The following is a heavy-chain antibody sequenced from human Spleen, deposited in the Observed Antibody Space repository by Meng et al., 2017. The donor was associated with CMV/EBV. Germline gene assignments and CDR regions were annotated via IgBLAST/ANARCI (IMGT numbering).Heavy chain of an antibody. CDR1: GYTFIGYY. CDR2: INPNSGGT. J-gene: IGHJ4*02. D-gene: IGHD6-19*01. Sequence: ASVKVSCKASGYTFIGYYMHWVRQAPGQGLEWMGCINPNSGGTDYAQKFQGRFTMTRDTSISTLYMELSRLTSDDTAAYYCARGTTSGWYRFDYWGQGTLVTVSS. CDR3: ARGTTSGWYRFDY. V-gene: IGHV1-2*02.